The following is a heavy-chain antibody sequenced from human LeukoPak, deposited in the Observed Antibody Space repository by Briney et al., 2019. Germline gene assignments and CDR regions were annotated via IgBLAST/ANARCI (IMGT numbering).Heavy chain of an antibody. D-gene: IGHD1-26*01. CDR3: TTDSRYSGSRY. Sequence: PGGSLRLSCAASGFTFSNAWMSWVRQAPGKELEWVGRIKSKTDGGTTDYAAPVKGRFTISRDDSKNTLYLQMNSLKTEDTAVYYCTTDSRYSGSRYWGQGTLVTVSS. J-gene: IGHJ4*02. CDR1: GFTFSNAW. CDR2: IKSKTDGGTT. V-gene: IGHV3-15*01.